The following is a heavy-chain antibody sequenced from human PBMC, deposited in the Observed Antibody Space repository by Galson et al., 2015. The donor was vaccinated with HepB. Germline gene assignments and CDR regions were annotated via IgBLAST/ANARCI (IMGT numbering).Heavy chain of an antibody. V-gene: IGHV3-23*01. CDR1: GFTFSIYA. CDR3: AKSFYYGSGSLDY. CDR2: ISNGAGST. J-gene: IGHJ4*02. Sequence: SLRLSCAATGFTFSIYAMSWVRQAPGKGLEWVSSISNGAGSTYYADSVKGRFIISRDNSKNTLYLQMNSLRAEDTAVYYCAKSFYYGSGSLDYWGQGTLVTVSS. D-gene: IGHD3-10*01.